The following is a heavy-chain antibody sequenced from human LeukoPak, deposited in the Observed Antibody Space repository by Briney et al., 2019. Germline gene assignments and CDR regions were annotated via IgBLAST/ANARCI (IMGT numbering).Heavy chain of an antibody. Sequence: GGSLRPSCAASGFTFDDYAMHWVRQAPGKGLEWVSGISWNSGSIGYADSVKGRFTISRDNAKNSLYLQMNSLRAEDTALYYCAKGSSGWYSYFQHWGQGTLVTVSS. J-gene: IGHJ1*01. CDR1: GFTFDDYA. CDR2: ISWNSGSI. D-gene: IGHD6-19*01. V-gene: IGHV3-9*01. CDR3: AKGSSGWYSYFQH.